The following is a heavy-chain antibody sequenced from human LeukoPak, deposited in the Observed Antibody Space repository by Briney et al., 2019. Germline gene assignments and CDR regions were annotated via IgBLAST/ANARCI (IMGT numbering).Heavy chain of an antibody. CDR3: ARDESRNWGPLSRPDY. J-gene: IGHJ4*02. D-gene: IGHD7-27*01. CDR2: ISSSSSYI. CDR1: GFTFSSYS. Sequence: PGGSLRLSCAASGFTFSSYSMNWVRQAPGKGLEWVSSISSSSSYIYYADSVKGRFTISRDNAKNSLYLQMNSLRAQDTAVYYCARDESRNWGPLSRPDYWGQGTLVTVSS. V-gene: IGHV3-21*01.